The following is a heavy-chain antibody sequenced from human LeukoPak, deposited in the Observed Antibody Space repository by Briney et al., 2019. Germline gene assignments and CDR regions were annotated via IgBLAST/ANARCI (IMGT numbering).Heavy chain of an antibody. D-gene: IGHD2-21*02. J-gene: IGHJ4*02. CDR3: ARVGCGGDCYSYSKYYFDY. CDR1: GGSISSSNW. CDR2: IYHSGST. V-gene: IGHV4-4*02. Sequence: KASETLSLTCAVSGGSISSSNWWSWVRQPPGKGLEWIGEIYHSGSTNYNPSLKSRVTISVDKSKNQFSLKLRSVTAADTAVYYCARVGCGGDCYSYSKYYFDYWGQGTLVTVSS.